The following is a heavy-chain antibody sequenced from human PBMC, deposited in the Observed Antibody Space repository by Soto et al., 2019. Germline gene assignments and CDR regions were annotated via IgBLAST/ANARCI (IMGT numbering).Heavy chain of an antibody. D-gene: IGHD6-25*01. CDR2: IYSGGYT. J-gene: IGHJ4*02. Sequence: EVQLVESGGGLIQPGGSLRLSCAVSGFTVSNHYMSWVRQAPGKGLEGVSVIYSGGYTAYGDSVKGRFTISRDNSKNTLYQQINRRTADDPAVYYGATQRGGGGYWGQGTLVTVSS. CDR1: GFTVSNHY. CDR3: ATQRGGGGY. V-gene: IGHV3-53*01.